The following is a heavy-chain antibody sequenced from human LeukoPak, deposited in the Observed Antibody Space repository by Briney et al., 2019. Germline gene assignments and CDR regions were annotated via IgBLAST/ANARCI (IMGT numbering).Heavy chain of an antibody. Sequence: ASVKVSCKASDYTFITYGLSWVRQAPGQGLEWMGWINTYNGNTNYAQKFQGRVTMTRDTPISTAYMELSRLRSDDTAVYYCARAASIAARYYYYYGMDVWGQGTTVTVSS. CDR2: INTYNGNT. D-gene: IGHD6-6*01. CDR3: ARAASIAARYYYYYGMDV. V-gene: IGHV1-18*01. J-gene: IGHJ6*02. CDR1: DYTFITYG.